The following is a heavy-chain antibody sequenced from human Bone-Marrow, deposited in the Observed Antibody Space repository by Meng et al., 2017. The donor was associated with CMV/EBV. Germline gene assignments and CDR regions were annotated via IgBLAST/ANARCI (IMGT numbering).Heavy chain of an antibody. V-gene: IGHV1-18*01. D-gene: IGHD1-26*01. Sequence: ASVKVSCKASGYTFTSYGISWVRQAPGQGLEWMGWISAYNGNTNYAQKLQGRVTMTTDTSTSTAYMELRSLRSDDTAVYYCARDVPDLYSGSYCAEYWGQGTRVTGSS. CDR2: ISAYNGNT. J-gene: IGHJ4*02. CDR3: ARDVPDLYSGSYCAEY. CDR1: GYTFTSYG.